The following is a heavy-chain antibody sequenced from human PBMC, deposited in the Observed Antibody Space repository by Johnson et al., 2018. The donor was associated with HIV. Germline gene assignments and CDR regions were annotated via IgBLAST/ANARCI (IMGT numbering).Heavy chain of an antibody. Sequence: QVLLVESGGGVVQPGRSLRLSCAASGFTFSSYAMHWVRQAPGKGLAWVAVISYDGSNKYYADSVKVRFTISRDTSKNTLYLQMNTLRAEDTAVYYCAKGGLDCSSTSCPHVGPGIAAASVDAFDIWGQGTMVTVSS. V-gene: IGHV3-30-3*01. D-gene: IGHD2-2*01. CDR3: AKGGLDCSSTSCPHVGPGIAAASVDAFDI. J-gene: IGHJ3*02. CDR2: ISYDGSNK. CDR1: GFTFSSYA.